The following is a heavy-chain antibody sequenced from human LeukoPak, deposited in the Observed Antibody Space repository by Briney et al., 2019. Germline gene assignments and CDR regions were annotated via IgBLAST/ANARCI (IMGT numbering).Heavy chain of an antibody. D-gene: IGHD5-12*01. CDR2: INHSGST. CDR3: ASSIVATMTGRRIYFDY. Sequence: PSETLSLTCAVYGGSFSGYYWSWIRQPPGKGLEWIGEINHSGSTNYNPSLKSRVAISVDTSKNQFSLKLSSVTAADTAVYYCASSIVATMTGRRIYFDYWGQGTLVTVSS. J-gene: IGHJ4*02. CDR1: GGSFSGYY. V-gene: IGHV4-34*01.